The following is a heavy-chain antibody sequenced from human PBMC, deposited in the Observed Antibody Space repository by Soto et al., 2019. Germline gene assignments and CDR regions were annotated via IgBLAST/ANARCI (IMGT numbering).Heavy chain of an antibody. D-gene: IGHD3-22*01. CDR3: ARDGAETSSSGYYHGFGY. J-gene: IGHJ4*02. CDR2: INPSGGST. V-gene: IGHV1-46*01. CDR1: GYTFTSYY. Sequence: GASVKVSCKASGYTFTSYYMHWVRQAPGQGLEWMGIINPSGGSTSYAQKFQGRVTMTRDTSTSTVYMELSSLRSEDTAVYYCARDGAETSSSGYYHGFGYWGQGTLVTVSS.